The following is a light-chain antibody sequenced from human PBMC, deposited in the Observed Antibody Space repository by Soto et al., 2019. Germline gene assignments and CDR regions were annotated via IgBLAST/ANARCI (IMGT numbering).Light chain of an antibody. CDR3: QQSYSTPRT. CDR2: KAS. Sequence: IQMTQFPSSLSASVGDRVTITWGASQDIRSDLGWYQQRPGKAPKLLIYKASTLKSGVPSRFRGSGSGTEFTISISSMQTEDFATYYCQQSYSTPRTFGQGTKVDI. CDR1: QDIRSD. J-gene: IGKJ1*01. V-gene: IGKV1-39*01.